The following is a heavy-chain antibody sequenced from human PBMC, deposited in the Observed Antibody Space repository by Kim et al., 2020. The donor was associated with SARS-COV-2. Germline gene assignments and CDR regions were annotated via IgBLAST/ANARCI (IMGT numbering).Heavy chain of an antibody. CDR2: LSWNSGVI. CDR1: GFTFGDFA. Sequence: GGSLRLSCAASGFTFGDFAMHWVRQVPGKGLEWVSGLSWNSGVIGYGDSVKGRFTLSRHNAENSLYLQMNSLRAEDTAFYYCAKDLVSSSFRAFHIWGQGTMVTVSS. V-gene: IGHV3-9*01. CDR3: AKDLVSSSFRAFHI. D-gene: IGHD6-6*01. J-gene: IGHJ3*02.